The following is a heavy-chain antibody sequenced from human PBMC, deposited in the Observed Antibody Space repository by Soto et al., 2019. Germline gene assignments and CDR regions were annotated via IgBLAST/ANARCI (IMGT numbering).Heavy chain of an antibody. J-gene: IGHJ4*02. D-gene: IGHD1-26*01. CDR1: GYTFTGYY. Sequence: ASVKVSCKASGYTFTGYYMHWVRQAPGQGLEWMGWINPNSGGTNYAQKFQGWVTMTRDTSISTAYMELSRLRSDDTAVYYCARDNLGGELHPPVFDYWGQGSLVTVSS. V-gene: IGHV1-2*04. CDR2: INPNSGGT. CDR3: ARDNLGGELHPPVFDY.